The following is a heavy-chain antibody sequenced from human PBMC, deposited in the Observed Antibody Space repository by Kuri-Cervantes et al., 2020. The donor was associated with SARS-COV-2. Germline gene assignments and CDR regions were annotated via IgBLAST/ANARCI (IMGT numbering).Heavy chain of an antibody. CDR3: ARHRWFDP. V-gene: IGHV4-34*01. CDR2: IYHSGST. J-gene: IGHJ5*02. D-gene: IGHD1-14*01. Sequence: ESLKISCAVYGGSFSGYYWSWIRQPPGKGLEWIGEIYHSGSTNYNPSLKSRVTISVDTSKNQFSLKLSSVTAADTAAYYCARHRWFDPWGQGTLVTVSS. CDR1: GGSFSGYY.